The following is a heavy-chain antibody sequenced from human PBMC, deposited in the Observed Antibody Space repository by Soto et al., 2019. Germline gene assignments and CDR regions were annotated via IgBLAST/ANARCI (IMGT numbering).Heavy chain of an antibody. V-gene: IGHV1-69*01. CDR1: GGTFSSYS. CDR3: ARDGGRHSGGIDY. CDR2: IIPIFGTA. J-gene: IGHJ4*02. Sequence: QVQLVQSGAEVKKPGSSLKVSCKASGGTFSSYSINWVRQAPGQGLEWMGAIIPIFGTANYAQKFQGRVTITADESTSTAYTELGSRRYEYTAVYFCARDGGRHSGGIDYWGQGTLVTVSS. D-gene: IGHD1-26*01.